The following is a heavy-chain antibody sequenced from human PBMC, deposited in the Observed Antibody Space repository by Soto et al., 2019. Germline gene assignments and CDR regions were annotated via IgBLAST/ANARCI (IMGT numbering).Heavy chain of an antibody. CDR2: IIPILGIA. J-gene: IGHJ4*02. CDR1: GGTFSSYT. Sequence: ASVKVSCKASGGTFSSYTISWVRQAPGQGLEWMGRIIPILGIANYAQKFQGRVTITADKSTSTAYMELSSLRSEDTAVYYCARDVANSHYGDFEYWGQGTLVTVSS. CDR3: ARDVANSHYGDFEY. D-gene: IGHD4-17*01. V-gene: IGHV1-69*04.